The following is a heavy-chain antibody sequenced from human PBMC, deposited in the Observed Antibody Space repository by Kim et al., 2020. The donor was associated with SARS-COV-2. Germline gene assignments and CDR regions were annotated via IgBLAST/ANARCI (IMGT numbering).Heavy chain of an antibody. J-gene: IGHJ6*01. CDR2: VRTTGRDT. Sequence: GGSLRLSCTASGPTFSGYDVSWVRQAPGKGLEWVSSVRTTGRDTYYADSVKGRFTISRANSKHTLYLQMNSLRADDTAIYYCASYSLGGGCSSWSNDLWG. V-gene: IGHV3-23*01. CDR3: ASYSLGGGCSSWSNDL. D-gene: IGHD2-15*01. CDR1: GPTFSGYD.